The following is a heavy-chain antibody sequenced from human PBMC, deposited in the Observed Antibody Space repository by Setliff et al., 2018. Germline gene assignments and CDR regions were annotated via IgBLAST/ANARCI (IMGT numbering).Heavy chain of an antibody. CDR3: ARDRSYYASGSFTKWFDY. Sequence: PSETLSLTCTVSGASINSHYWSWIRQPPGKGLEWIGLIFYSGDSRYNPSLKSRVTMSVDASRNQFSLKLSSVTAADTAIYYCARDRSYYASGSFTKWFDYWGQGTLVTVSS. V-gene: IGHV4-59*11. D-gene: IGHD3-10*01. CDR2: IFYSGDS. J-gene: IGHJ4*02. CDR1: GASINSHY.